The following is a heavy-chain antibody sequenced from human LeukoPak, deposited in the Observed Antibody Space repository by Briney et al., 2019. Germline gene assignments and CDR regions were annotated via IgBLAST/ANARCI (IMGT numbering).Heavy chain of an antibody. CDR1: GFTVSSNY. J-gene: IGHJ5*02. V-gene: IGHV3-53*01. CDR2: IYSGGST. Sequence: GGSLRLSCAASGFTVSSNYMSWVRQAPGKGLEWVSVIYSGGSTYYADSVKGRFTISRDNSKNTLCLQMNGRRAEDTAVYHCAIDLPKRVEKSWGKGTRVTVSS. CDR3: AIDLPKRVEKS. D-gene: IGHD5-24*01.